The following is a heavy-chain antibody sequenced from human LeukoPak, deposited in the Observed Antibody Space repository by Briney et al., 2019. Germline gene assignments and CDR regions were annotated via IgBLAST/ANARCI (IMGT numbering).Heavy chain of an antibody. CDR3: ARARTYDSSGPHYYYYGMDV. CDR2: ISSSSSYI. J-gene: IGHJ6*02. D-gene: IGHD3-22*01. CDR1: GFTFTDYA. Sequence: GGSLRLSCAASGFTFTDYAMNWVRQAPGKGLEWVSSISSSSSYIYYADSVKGRFTISRDNAKNSLYLQMNSLRAEDTAVYYCARARTYDSSGPHYYYYGMDVWGQGTTVTVSS. V-gene: IGHV3-21*01.